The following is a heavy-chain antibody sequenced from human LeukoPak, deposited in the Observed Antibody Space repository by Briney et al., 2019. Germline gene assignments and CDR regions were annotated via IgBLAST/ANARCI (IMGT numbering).Heavy chain of an antibody. J-gene: IGHJ4*02. V-gene: IGHV3-30-3*01. CDR3: AKEKLGDY. Sequence: QAGGSLRLSCAASGFTFSSYTMHWVRQAPGKGLEWLTLISYDGSNKYYSDSVKGRFTISRDNSKNTLYLQMNSLRAEDTAVYYCAKEKLGDYWGQGTLVTVSS. D-gene: IGHD1-26*01. CDR1: GFTFSSYT. CDR2: ISYDGSNK.